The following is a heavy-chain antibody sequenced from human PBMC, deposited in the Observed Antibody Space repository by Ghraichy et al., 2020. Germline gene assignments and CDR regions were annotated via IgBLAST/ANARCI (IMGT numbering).Heavy chain of an antibody. Sequence: SETLSLTCTVSGGSISSGDYYWSWIRQPPGKGLEWIGYIYYSGSTYYNPSLKSRVTISVDTSKNQFSLKLSSVTAADTAVYYCARAPRGVTRPHYFDYWGQGTLVTVSS. CDR2: IYYSGST. D-gene: IGHD4-23*01. CDR3: ARAPRGVTRPHYFDY. V-gene: IGHV4-30-4*01. CDR1: GGSISSGDYY. J-gene: IGHJ4*02.